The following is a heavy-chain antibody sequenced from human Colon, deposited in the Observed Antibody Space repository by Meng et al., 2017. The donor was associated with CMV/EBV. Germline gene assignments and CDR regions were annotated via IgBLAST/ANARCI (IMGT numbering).Heavy chain of an antibody. V-gene: IGHV3-48*03. CDR1: GFTFSDYE. D-gene: IGHD6-19*01. J-gene: IGHJ3*02. CDR2: ISSSGSTI. Sequence: GASLKISCAASGFTFSDYEMNWVRQAPGKGLEWVSYISSSGSTIYYADSVKGRFTISRDNAKNSLYLQMNSLRAEDTAVYYCCGWFLNAFDIWGQGTMVTVSS. CDR3: CGWFLNAFDI.